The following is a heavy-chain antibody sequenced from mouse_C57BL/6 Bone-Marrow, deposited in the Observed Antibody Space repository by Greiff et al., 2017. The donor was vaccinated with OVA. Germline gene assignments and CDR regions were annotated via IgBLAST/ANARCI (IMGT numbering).Heavy chain of an antibody. CDR3: ARHAYPFAY. CDR1: GFTFSSYG. CDR2: ISSGGSYT. J-gene: IGHJ3*01. V-gene: IGHV5-6*01. Sequence: EVQGVEPGGDLVKPGGSLKLSCAASGFTFSSYGMSWVRQTPDKRLEWVATISSGGSYTYYPESVKGRVTISRDNAKNTLYLQMSSLTSEDTAVYYCARHAYPFAYWGQGTLVTVSA.